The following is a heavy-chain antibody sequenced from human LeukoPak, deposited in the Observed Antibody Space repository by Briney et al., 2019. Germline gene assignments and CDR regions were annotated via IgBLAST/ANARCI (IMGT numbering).Heavy chain of an antibody. V-gene: IGHV3-64*01. J-gene: IGHJ1*01. CDR2: ISSNGGST. CDR1: GFTFSSYA. Sequence: GGSLRLSCAASGFTFSSYAMHWVRQAPGKGLEYVSAISSNGGSTYYANSVKGRFTISRDNSKNTLYLQMGSLRAEDMAVYYCARTSVEGYCSSTSCYSAEYFQHWGQGTLVTVSS. D-gene: IGHD2-2*01. CDR3: ARTSVEGYCSSTSCYSAEYFQH.